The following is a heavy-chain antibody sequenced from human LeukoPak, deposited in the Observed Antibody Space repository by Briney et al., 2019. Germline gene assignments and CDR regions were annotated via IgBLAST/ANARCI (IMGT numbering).Heavy chain of an antibody. CDR3: ARNPPGHYYYYMDV. V-gene: IGHV3-66*02. CDR2: IYSGGST. J-gene: IGHJ6*03. CDR1: GFTVSSNY. Sequence: GGSLRLSCAASGFTVSSNYMSWVRQAPGKGLEWVSVIYSGGSTYHADSVKGRFTISSDNSQNTLYLQMNSLRAEDTAVYYCARNPPGHYYYYMDVWGKGTTVTVSS.